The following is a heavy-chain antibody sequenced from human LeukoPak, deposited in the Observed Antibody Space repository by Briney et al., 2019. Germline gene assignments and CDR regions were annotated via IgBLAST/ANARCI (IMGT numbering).Heavy chain of an antibody. D-gene: IGHD5-12*01. CDR2: IGTAGDT. J-gene: IGHJ5*02. V-gene: IGHV3-13*01. CDR3: ARGVDGENWFDP. Sequence: GGSLRLPCAASGFTFSSYDMHWVRQATGKGLDWVSAIGTAGDTYYSGSVKGRFTISRENAKNSLYLQMNSLRAGDTAVYYCARGVDGENWFDPWGQGTLVTVSS. CDR1: GFTFSSYD.